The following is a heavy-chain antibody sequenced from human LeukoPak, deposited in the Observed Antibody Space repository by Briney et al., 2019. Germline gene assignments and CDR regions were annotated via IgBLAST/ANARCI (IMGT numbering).Heavy chain of an antibody. CDR3: ARAEYYYDSSGYDGAFDI. CDR2: ISAYNGNT. CDR1: GYTFTSYG. D-gene: IGHD3-22*01. J-gene: IGHJ3*02. Sequence: GASVKVSCKASGYTFTSYGISWVRQAPGQGLEWMGWISAYNGNTNYAQKLQGRVTMTTDTSTSTAYMELRSLRSDDTAVYYCARAEYYYDSSGYDGAFDIWGQGTRVTVSS. V-gene: IGHV1-18*01.